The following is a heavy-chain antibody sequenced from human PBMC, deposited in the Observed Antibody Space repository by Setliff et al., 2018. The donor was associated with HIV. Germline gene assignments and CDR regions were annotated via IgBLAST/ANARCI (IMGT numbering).Heavy chain of an antibody. J-gene: IGHJ5*02. CDR2: INPNSGGT. Sequence: ASVKVSCKASGYTFTGYCMHWVRQAPGQGLEWMGWINPNSGGTTYAQKFQGRRTMTEDTSTDTAYMELSRLRSDDTAVYYCARALFGESYNWFDPWGQGTLVTVSS. CDR1: GYTFTGYC. V-gene: IGHV1-2*02. D-gene: IGHD3-10*02. CDR3: ARALFGESYNWFDP.